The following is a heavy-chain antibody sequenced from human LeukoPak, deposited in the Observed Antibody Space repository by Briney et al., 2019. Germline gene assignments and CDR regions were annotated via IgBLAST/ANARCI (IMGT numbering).Heavy chain of an antibody. CDR1: GFTFSNYD. CDR2: ISGSGDRT. V-gene: IGHV3-23*01. J-gene: IGHJ4*02. Sequence: PGGSLRLSCAASGFTFSNYDVSWVRQAPGKGLEWVSAISGSGDRTYYADSVKGRFTISRDNSKNTLCLQINSLRAEDTAVYYCAKPSSGNYPPTGYWGQGTLVTVSS. CDR3: AKPSSGNYPPTGY. D-gene: IGHD1-26*01.